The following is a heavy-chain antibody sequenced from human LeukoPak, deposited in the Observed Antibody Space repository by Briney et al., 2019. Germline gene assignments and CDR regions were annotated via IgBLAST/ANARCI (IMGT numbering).Heavy chain of an antibody. CDR3: ARNRYCSNGACGAAANDC. J-gene: IGHJ4*02. CDR2: ISSSGSTI. D-gene: IGHD2-8*01. Sequence: PGGSLRLSCAASGFTFSSYEMNWVRQAPGKGLEWVSYISSSGSTIYYADSVKGRFTISRDNAKNSLYLQMNSLRAEDTAVYYCARNRYCSNGACGAAANDCWGQGTLVTVSS. V-gene: IGHV3-48*03. CDR1: GFTFSSYE.